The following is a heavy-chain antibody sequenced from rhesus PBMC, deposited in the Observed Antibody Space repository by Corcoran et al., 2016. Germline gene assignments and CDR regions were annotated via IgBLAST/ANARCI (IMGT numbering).Heavy chain of an antibody. V-gene: IGHV4-169*02. CDR2: IYGSGSST. D-gene: IGHD6S26*01. Sequence: QLQLQESGPGLVKPSETLSVTCAVSGGSISSSYWSWIRQAPGKGLEWIGYIYGSGSSTNDNPSLKSRGTISTDTSKNQFSLKLSSVTAADTAVYYCAREIAAAGPGGVDYWGQGVLVTVSS. CDR1: GGSISSSY. CDR3: AREIAAAGPGGVDY. J-gene: IGHJ4*01.